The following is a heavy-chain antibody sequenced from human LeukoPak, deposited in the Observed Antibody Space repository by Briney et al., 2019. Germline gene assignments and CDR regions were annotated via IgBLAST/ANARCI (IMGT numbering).Heavy chain of an antibody. V-gene: IGHV4-39*01. Sequence: PSETLSLTCTVSGGSISSSSYYWGWIRQPPGKGLEWIGSIYYSGSTYYNPSLKSRVTISVDTSKNQFSLKLSSVTAADTAVYYCACAEDHHRWVPFTSEFDYWGQGTLVTVSS. D-gene: IGHD5-24*01. CDR1: GGSISSSSYY. CDR2: IYYSGST. CDR3: ACAEDHHRWVPFTSEFDY. J-gene: IGHJ4*02.